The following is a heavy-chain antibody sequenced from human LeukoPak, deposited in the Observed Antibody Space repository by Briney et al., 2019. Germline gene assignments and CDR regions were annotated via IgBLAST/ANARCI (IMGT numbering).Heavy chain of an antibody. V-gene: IGHV4-30-2*01. D-gene: IGHD4-17*01. J-gene: IGHJ4*02. CDR2: IYHSGST. CDR1: GGSISSGGYS. Sequence: SETLSLTCAVSGGSISSGGYSWSWLRQPPGKGLEWIVYIYHSGSTYYNPSLKSRVTISVDRSKNQFSLKLSSVTAADTAVYYCARVSSSPYGDLSFDYWGQGTLVTVSS. CDR3: ARVSSSPYGDLSFDY.